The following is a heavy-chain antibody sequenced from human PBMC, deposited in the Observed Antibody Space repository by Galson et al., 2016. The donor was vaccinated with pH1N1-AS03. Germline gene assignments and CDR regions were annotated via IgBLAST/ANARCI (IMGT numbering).Heavy chain of an antibody. Sequence: QSGAEVTKPGESLKISCQGSGYSFTNYWIGWVRQMPGKGLEWMGIIYLDDSDTRYSPSFQGQVTISADKSISTAYLQWSSLKASDTAMYYCARRTLSSGWPCDYWGQGTLVTVSS. CDR3: ARRTLSSGWPCDY. CDR2: IYLDDSDT. J-gene: IGHJ4*01. D-gene: IGHD6-19*01. CDR1: GYSFTNYW. V-gene: IGHV5-51*01.